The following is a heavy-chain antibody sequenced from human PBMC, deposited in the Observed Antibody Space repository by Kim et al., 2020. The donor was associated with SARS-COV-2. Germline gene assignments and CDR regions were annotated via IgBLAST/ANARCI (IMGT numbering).Heavy chain of an antibody. D-gene: IGHD3-22*01. V-gene: IGHV1-3*01. CDR3: ARGYYDSSGSGDDAFDI. Sequence: ASVKVSCKASGYTFTSYAMHWVRQAPGQRLEWMGWINAGNGNTKYSQKFQGRVTITRDTSASTAYMELSSLRSEDTAVYYCARGYYDSSGSGDDAFDIWGQGTMVSVSS. J-gene: IGHJ3*02. CDR1: GYTFTSYA. CDR2: INAGNGNT.